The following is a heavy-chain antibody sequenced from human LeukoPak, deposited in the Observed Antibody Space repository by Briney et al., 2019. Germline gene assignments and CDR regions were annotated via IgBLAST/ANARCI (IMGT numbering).Heavy chain of an antibody. CDR2: IKSDGSTT. J-gene: IGHJ5*02. D-gene: IGHD6-19*01. CDR3: ARELAVGGTWFDP. Sequence: GGSLRPSCAASGFTLSSYWMHWVRQAPGKGLVWVSRIKSDGSTTNYADSVKGRFTISRDNAKNTLYLQMNSLRAEDTAVYYCARELAVGGTWFDPWGQGTLVTVSS. CDR1: GFTLSSYW. V-gene: IGHV3-74*01.